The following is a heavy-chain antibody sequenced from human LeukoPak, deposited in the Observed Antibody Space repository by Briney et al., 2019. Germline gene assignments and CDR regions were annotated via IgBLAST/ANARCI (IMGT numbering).Heavy chain of an antibody. D-gene: IGHD2-15*01. CDR1: GFTFSSYG. J-gene: IGHJ4*02. V-gene: IGHV3-30*18. CDR2: ISYDGSNK. CDR3: AKEGGRYCRGGSCYYFDY. Sequence: GGSLRLSCAASGFTFSSYGMHWVRQAPGKGLEWVAVISYDGSNKYYADSVKGRFTISRDNSKNTLYLQMNSLRAEDTAVYYCAKEGGRYCRGGSCYYFDYWGQGTLVTVSS.